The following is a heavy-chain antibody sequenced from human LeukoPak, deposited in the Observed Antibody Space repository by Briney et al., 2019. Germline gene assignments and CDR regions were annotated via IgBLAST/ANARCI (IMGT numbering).Heavy chain of an antibody. CDR1: GFNFNKTW. J-gene: IGHJ6*03. V-gene: IGHV3-74*01. CDR3: ARDLGVYYMTV. Sequence: GESLRLSCAASGFNFNKTWMHWVREVPRTGLLWVSRINSDGSSTVYAGSVRGRFTVYRDNAKNTLFLQMDNLRVDDTGVYYCARDLGVYYMTVWGKGTTVTVSS. CDR2: INSDGSST. D-gene: IGHD3-16*01.